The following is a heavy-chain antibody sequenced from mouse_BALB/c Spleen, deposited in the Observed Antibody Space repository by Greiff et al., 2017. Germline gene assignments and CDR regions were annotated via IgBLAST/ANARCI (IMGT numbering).Heavy chain of an antibody. V-gene: IGHV5-6-5*01. CDR1: GFTFSSYA. CDR2: ISSGGST. J-gene: IGHJ4*01. CDR3: ARIGTLGDAMDY. D-gene: IGHD2-14*01. Sequence: EVMLVESGGGLVKPGGSLKLSCAASGFTFSSYAMSWVRQTPEKRLEWVASISSGGSTYYPDSVKGRFTISRDNARNILYLQMSSLRSEDTAMYYCARIGTLGDAMDYWGQGTSVTVSS.